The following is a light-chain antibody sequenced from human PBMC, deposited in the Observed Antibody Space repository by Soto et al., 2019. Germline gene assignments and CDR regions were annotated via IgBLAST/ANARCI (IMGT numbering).Light chain of an antibody. CDR3: QSYDISLSGSVV. CDR1: SSNLGAGYD. Sequence: QAVVTQPPSVSGAPGQRVTISCTGNSSNLGAGYDVHWYQQFPGTAPKLLIFGNNNRPSGVPDRFSGSKSGTSASLAITGLQADDEADYYCQSYDISLSGSVVFGGGTKLTVL. J-gene: IGLJ2*01. CDR2: GNN. V-gene: IGLV1-40*01.